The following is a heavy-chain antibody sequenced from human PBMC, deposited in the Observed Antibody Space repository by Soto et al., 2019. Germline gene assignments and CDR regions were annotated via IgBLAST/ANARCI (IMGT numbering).Heavy chain of an antibody. D-gene: IGHD2-2*01. CDR3: AREGLVLVPTTVNSDYYYYAMDV. Sequence: SVKGACKASGYAFSTYTITWRRQAPGQGLEWMGGIIPRSATSNYAQKFQGRVTITADESTNTAYMELSSLRSEDTAVYYCAREGLVLVPTTVNSDYYYYAMDVWGQGTTVTVSS. CDR2: IIPRSATS. V-gene: IGHV1-69*13. J-gene: IGHJ6*02. CDR1: GYAFSTYT.